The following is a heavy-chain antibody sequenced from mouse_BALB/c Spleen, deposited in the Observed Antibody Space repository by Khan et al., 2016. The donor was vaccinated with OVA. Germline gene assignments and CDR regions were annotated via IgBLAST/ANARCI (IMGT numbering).Heavy chain of an antibody. V-gene: IGHV9-4*02. Sequence: QIQLVQSGPELKKPGETVRISCKASGYTFTTAGIQWVQKMPGKGLKWIGWINTHSGVPKYAEDFKGRFAFSLEISVNTAYLQITNLKNEDTATYFCARGWAAYYSNAGGAMEYWGQGTSVTVSS. D-gene: IGHD2-5*01. J-gene: IGHJ4*01. CDR3: ARGWAAYYSNAGGAMEY. CDR2: INTHSGVP. CDR1: GYTFTTAG.